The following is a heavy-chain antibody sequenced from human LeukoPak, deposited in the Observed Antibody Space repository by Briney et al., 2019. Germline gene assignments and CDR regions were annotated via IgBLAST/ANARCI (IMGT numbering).Heavy chain of an antibody. CDR3: ARRSYYDSSGYYYVETFDY. V-gene: IGHV4-34*01. J-gene: IGHJ4*02. D-gene: IGHD3-22*01. Sequence: SETLSLTCAVYGGFFSNYYWSWIRQPPGKGLEWIGEINHSGSTNYNPSLKSRVTISVDTSKSQFSLKLSSVTAADTAVYYCARRSYYDSSGYYYVETFDYWGQGTLVTVSS. CDR1: GGFFSNYY. CDR2: INHSGST.